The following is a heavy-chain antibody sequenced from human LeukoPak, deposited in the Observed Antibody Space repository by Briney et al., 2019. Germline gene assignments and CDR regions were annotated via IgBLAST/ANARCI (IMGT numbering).Heavy chain of an antibody. J-gene: IGHJ6*02. Sequence: GGSLRLSCAPSGFSFSSYAMHWVPEAPGKGPEYVSAISSNGGSPYYTNSVKGRFTISRDNSKNTLYLQMGSLRAEDMAVYYCAREDYYDSSGYYYGGSYYGMDVWGQGTTVTVSS. CDR1: GFSFSSYA. V-gene: IGHV3-64*01. CDR2: ISSNGGSP. D-gene: IGHD3-22*01. CDR3: AREDYYDSSGYYYGGSYYGMDV.